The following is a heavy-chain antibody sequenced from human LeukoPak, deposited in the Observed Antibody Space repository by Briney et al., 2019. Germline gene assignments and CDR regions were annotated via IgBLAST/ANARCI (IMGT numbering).Heavy chain of an antibody. D-gene: IGHD3-16*02. Sequence: SETLSLTCTVSGYSISSGYYWGWFRQTPGRDLEWIASISHSGSPYYNPSLKSRVTISEDLSRNVFSLTLNSVTAADAAVYYCAREGRENIAIGVDWGQGALVTVSS. CDR1: GYSISSGYY. J-gene: IGHJ4*02. CDR3: AREGRENIAIGVD. V-gene: IGHV4-38-2*02. CDR2: ISHSGSP.